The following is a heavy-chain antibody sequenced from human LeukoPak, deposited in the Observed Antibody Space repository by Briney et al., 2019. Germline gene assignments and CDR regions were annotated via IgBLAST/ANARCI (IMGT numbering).Heavy chain of an antibody. V-gene: IGHV3-21*01. CDR2: ISDRGSYI. CDR3: AEGADWLSYYYYMDV. D-gene: IGHD3-9*01. J-gene: IGHJ6*03. CDR1: GFTFNTYS. Sequence: SGGSLRLSCTASGFTFNTYSMNWVRLAPGKGLEWVASISDRGSYIYYADSVKGRFTISRDNSKNTLYLQMNSLRAEDTAAYYCAEGADWLSYYYYMDVWGKGTTVTVSS.